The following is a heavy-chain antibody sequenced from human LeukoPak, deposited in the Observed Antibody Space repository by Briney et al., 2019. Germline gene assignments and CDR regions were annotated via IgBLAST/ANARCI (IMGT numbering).Heavy chain of an antibody. CDR1: GFTFGDYA. V-gene: IGHV3-49*03. CDR3: CTGGVYCSSVSCSVDY. Sequence: GGSLRLSCTASGFTFGDYAMSWFRQAPGKGLEWVGFIRSKAYGGTTENAASVKGRFTISRDDSKSIVYLQMSSLKTEDTAVYYCCTGGVYCSSVSCSVDYWGQGTLVTVSS. J-gene: IGHJ4*02. CDR2: IRSKAYGGTT. D-gene: IGHD2-2*01.